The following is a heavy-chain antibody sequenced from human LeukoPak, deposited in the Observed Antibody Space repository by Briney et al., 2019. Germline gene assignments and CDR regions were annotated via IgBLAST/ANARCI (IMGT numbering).Heavy chain of an antibody. CDR3: ASDSSSWYSHYYYMDV. J-gene: IGHJ6*03. D-gene: IGHD6-13*01. CDR2: IYYSGST. V-gene: IGHV4-39*07. CDR1: GGSISSSSYY. Sequence: SETLSLTRTVSGGSISSSSYYWGWIRQPPGKGLEWIGSIYYSGSTYYNPSLKSRVTISVDTSKNQFSLKLSSVTAADTAVYYCASDSSSWYSHYYYMDVWGKGTTVTVSS.